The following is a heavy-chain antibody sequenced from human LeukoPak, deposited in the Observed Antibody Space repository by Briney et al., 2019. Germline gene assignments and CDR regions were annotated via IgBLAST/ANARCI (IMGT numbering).Heavy chain of an antibody. D-gene: IGHD6-19*01. Sequence: PSETLSLTCTVSGGSISSYYWSWIRQPPGKGLEWIGYIYYSGSTNYNPSLKSRVTISVDTSKNQFSLKLSSVTAADTAVYYCARGQSTQWPLSYYYYYGMDVWGQGTTVTVSS. CDR3: ARGQSTQWPLSYYYYYGMDV. J-gene: IGHJ6*02. CDR2: IYYSGST. CDR1: GGSISSYY. V-gene: IGHV4-59*01.